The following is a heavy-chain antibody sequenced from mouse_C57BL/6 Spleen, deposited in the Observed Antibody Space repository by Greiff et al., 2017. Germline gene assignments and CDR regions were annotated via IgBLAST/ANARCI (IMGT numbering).Heavy chain of an antibody. D-gene: IGHD1-1*01. Sequence: VQLQQPGAELVKPGASVKLSCKASGYTFTSYWMHWVKQRPGRGLEWIGRIDANSGGTKYNEKFKSKATLTVDKTSSTAYMQLSSLTSEDSAVYDCARPHYYGIGYGGQGTLVTAAA. CDR3: ARPHYYGIGY. CDR2: IDANSGGT. V-gene: IGHV1-72*01. J-gene: IGHJ3*01. CDR1: GYTFTSYW.